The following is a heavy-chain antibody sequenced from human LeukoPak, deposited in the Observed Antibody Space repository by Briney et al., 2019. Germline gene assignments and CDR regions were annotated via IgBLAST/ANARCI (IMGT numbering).Heavy chain of an antibody. D-gene: IGHD5-24*01. CDR1: GFTFTSYA. J-gene: IGHJ4*02. V-gene: IGHV3-23*01. CDR3: ARGPRRGTALFRWLQF. Sequence: GGSLRLSCAASGFTFTSYAMSWVRQAPGKGLEWVSAITGSGDTTYYAASVKGRFTISRDNSKNTLYLQMNSLRAEDTAVYYCARGPRRGTALFRWLQFGGQGTLVTVSS. CDR2: ITGSGDTT.